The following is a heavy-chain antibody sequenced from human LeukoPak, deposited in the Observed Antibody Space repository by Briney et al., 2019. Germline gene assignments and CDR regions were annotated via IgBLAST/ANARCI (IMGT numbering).Heavy chain of an antibody. D-gene: IGHD2-21*02. CDR3: ARDLSFLAYCGGDCYL. CDR2: FIPILGIA. CDR1: GGTFSSYA. J-gene: IGHJ5*02. Sequence: GASVKVSCKASGGTFSSYAISWMRQAPGQGLEWMGRFIPILGIANYAQKFQGRVTITADKSTSTAYMELSSLRSEDTAVYYCARDLSFLAYCGGDCYLWGQRTLVTVSS. V-gene: IGHV1-69*04.